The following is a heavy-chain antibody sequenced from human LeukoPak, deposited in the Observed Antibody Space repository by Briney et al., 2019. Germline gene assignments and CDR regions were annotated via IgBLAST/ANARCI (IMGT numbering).Heavy chain of an antibody. V-gene: IGHV3-33*01. CDR3: ARGSAYYDFWSGYRDAFDI. D-gene: IGHD3-3*01. CDR1: GFTFNTYA. CDR2: LYHDGSNK. J-gene: IGHJ3*02. Sequence: PGGSLRLSCAASGFTFNTYAMHWVRHAPGKGLEWVALLYHDGSNKFYANSVRGRFTISRDNAKNSLYLQMNSLRAEDTAVYYCARGSAYYDFWSGYRDAFDIWGQGTMVTVSS.